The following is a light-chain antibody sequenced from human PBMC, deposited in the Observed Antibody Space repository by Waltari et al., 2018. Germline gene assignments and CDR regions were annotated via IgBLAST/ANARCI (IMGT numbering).Light chain of an antibody. CDR1: QGIAGW. CDR2: TTS. J-gene: IGKJ2*03. Sequence: DIQMTQSPSSLSASVGDKVTITCRASQGIAGWVAWYQQKSGKAPNLLIYTTSNLQSGVPSRFSGSGSGTDYTLTITSLQPEDFATYYCQQGYTPPYSFGQGTKVEIK. CDR3: QQGYTPPYS. V-gene: IGKV1-12*01.